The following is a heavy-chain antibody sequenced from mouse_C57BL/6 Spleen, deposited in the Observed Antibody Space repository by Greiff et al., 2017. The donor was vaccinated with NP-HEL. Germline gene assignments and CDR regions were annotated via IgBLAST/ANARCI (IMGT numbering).Heavy chain of an antibody. CDR2: IWRGGST. D-gene: IGHD1-1*01. V-gene: IGHV2-5*01. Sequence: VKLQESGPGLVQPSQSLSITCTVSGFSLTSYGVHWVRQSPGKGLEWLGVIWRGGSTDYNAAFMSRLSITKDNSKSQVFFKMNSLQADDTAIYYCAIKGDYGSSYGFAYWGQGTLVTVSA. CDR3: AIKGDYGSSYGFAY. CDR1: GFSLTSYG. J-gene: IGHJ3*01.